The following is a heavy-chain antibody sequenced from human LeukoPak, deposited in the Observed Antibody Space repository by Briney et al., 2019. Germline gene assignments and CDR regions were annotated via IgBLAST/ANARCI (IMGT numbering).Heavy chain of an antibody. J-gene: IGHJ4*02. CDR2: IYYSGST. CDR3: ARNLVASIKTPGLYYFDY. CDR1: GGSISSSSYY. V-gene: IGHV4-39*01. D-gene: IGHD5-12*01. Sequence: SETLSLTCTVSGGSISSSSYYWGWIRQPPGKGLEWIGSIYYSGSTYYNPSLKSRVTISVDTSKNQFSLKLSSVTAADTAVYYCARNLVASIKTPGLYYFDYSGLRTLVTVSS.